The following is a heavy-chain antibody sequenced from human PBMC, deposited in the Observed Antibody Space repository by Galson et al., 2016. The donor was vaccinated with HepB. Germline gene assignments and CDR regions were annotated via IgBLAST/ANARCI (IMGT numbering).Heavy chain of an antibody. D-gene: IGHD5-18*01. J-gene: IGHJ2*01. CDR3: ARGGKSDVYTTAPDDLFFDL. CDR2: ISSRTSDI. Sequence: SLRLSCAASGFTFRTYNMNWVRRAPGKGLEWVSSISSRTSDIYYADSVKGRFTISRDNAKNSLYLQMNSLRAEDTAVYYCARGGKSDVYTTAPDDLFFDLWGRGTLVTVSS. V-gene: IGHV3-21*01. CDR1: GFTFRTYN.